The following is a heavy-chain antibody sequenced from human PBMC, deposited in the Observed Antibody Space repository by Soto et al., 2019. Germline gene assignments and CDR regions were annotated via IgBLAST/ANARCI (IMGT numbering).Heavy chain of an antibody. D-gene: IGHD6-19*01. V-gene: IGHV3-30-3*01. CDR2: MSHDGTKK. J-gene: IGHJ6*02. CDR3: ARVLVGGWNVGYYGLNV. Sequence: GGSLRLSCAASGFTFNTYSMHWVRQAPGKGLEWVAVMSHDGTKKYHADSVKGRFTISRDNSKNTLFLQMNSLRAEDTGVYYCARVLVGGWNVGYYGLNVWGQGTTVTVSS. CDR1: GFTFNTYS.